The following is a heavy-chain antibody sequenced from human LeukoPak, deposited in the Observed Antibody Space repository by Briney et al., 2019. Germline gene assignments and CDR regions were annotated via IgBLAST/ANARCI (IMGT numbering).Heavy chain of an antibody. Sequence: PSETLSLTCTVSGGSISSSSYYWGWIRQPPGKGLEWIGSSYYSGSTYYNPSLKSRVTISVDTSKNQFSLKLSSVTAADTAVYYCARVSITGNAFDIWGQGTMVTVSS. CDR1: GGSISSSSYY. CDR2: SYYSGST. V-gene: IGHV4-39*01. D-gene: IGHD1-20*01. J-gene: IGHJ3*02. CDR3: ARVSITGNAFDI.